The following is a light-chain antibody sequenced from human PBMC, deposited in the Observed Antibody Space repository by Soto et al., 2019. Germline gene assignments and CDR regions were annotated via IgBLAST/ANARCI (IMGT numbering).Light chain of an antibody. J-gene: IGKJ4*01. Sequence: DIQMTQSPSSLSASVGDRVTVTCRASQSIRGYLNWYQQKPGEAPKLLIYAASSLHSGVPSRFSGSGSGTDFTLTISSLHPEDFATYSCQHTYRTPLTFGGGTKVEIK. V-gene: IGKV1-39*01. CDR2: AAS. CDR1: QSIRGY. CDR3: QHTYRTPLT.